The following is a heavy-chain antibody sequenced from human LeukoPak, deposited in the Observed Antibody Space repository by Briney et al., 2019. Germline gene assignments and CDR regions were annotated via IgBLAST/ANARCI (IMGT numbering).Heavy chain of an antibody. CDR2: FSSSDFST. D-gene: IGHD1-26*01. CDR3: AKEGPYSETYSHFDY. J-gene: IGHJ4*02. CDR1: GFTFSSYA. V-gene: IGHV3-23*01. Sequence: GGSLRLSCATSGFTFSSYAMSWVRQAPGKGLEWVSSFSSSDFSTYYADSVKGRFTISRDNSKNTLYLQMNSLRAEDTAVYYCAKEGPYSETYSHFDYWGQGTLVTVSS.